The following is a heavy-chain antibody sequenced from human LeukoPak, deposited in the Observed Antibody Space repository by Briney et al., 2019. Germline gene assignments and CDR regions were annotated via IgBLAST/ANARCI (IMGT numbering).Heavy chain of an antibody. V-gene: IGHV4-34*01. CDR1: GRSFSGYY. CDR3: AESTSSGFDY. CDR2: INHSGST. Sequence: SETLSLTCAVYGRSFSGYYWSWIRQPPGKGLEWIGEINHSGSTNYNPSLKSRVTISVDTSKNQFSLKLSSVTAADTAVYYCAESTSSGFDYWGQGTLVTVSS. J-gene: IGHJ4*02. D-gene: IGHD3-22*01.